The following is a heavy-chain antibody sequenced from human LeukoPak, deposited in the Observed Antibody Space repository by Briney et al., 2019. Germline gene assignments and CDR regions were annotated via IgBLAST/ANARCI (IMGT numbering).Heavy chain of an antibody. J-gene: IGHJ3*02. D-gene: IGHD2-2*01. CDR2: ISPYNDYT. Sequence: GASVKVSYKASGYTFTNYGISWVRQAPGQGREWMGWISPYNDYTNYAQKLQGRVTMTTDTSTSTGYMELRSLRSDDTAVYYCARWYCSSTSCYAGAFDTWGQGTMVTVSS. CDR1: GYTFTNYG. V-gene: IGHV1-18*04. CDR3: ARWYCSSTSCYAGAFDT.